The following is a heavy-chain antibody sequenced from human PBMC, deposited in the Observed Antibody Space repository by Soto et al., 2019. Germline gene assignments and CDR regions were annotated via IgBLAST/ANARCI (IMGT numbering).Heavy chain of an antibody. CDR1: GFTFSNYW. V-gene: IGHV3-7*01. Sequence: EVPLVESGGGLVQPGGSLRLSCEASGFTFSNYWMSWVRQAPGKGLEWVANINQDGSEKYFVGSVNGRFTISRDNAKNSLFLQVNSLRAEDTAVYYCAREKRANGYFDYWGQGTLVTVSS. CDR3: AREKRANGYFDY. D-gene: IGHD6-25*01. J-gene: IGHJ4*02. CDR2: INQDGSEK.